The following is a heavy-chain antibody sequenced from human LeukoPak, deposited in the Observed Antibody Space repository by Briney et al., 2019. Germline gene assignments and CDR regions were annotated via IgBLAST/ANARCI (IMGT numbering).Heavy chain of an antibody. CDR1: GFIFSNYA. CDR3: ARWRRGGWSLDY. D-gene: IGHD6-19*01. Sequence: GGSLRPSCAASGFIFSNYAIHWVRQAPGKGLEWVAAISYDGNTQHYADPVKGRFTISRDNSKNTLYVQMNSLRVEDTAVYYCARWRRGGWSLDYWGQGTLVTVSS. V-gene: IGHV3-30*03. J-gene: IGHJ4*02. CDR2: ISYDGNTQ.